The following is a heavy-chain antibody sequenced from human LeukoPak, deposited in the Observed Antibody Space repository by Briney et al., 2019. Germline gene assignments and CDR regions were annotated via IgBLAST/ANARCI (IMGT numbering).Heavy chain of an antibody. V-gene: IGHV3-74*01. Sequence: PGGSLRLSCAASGFTFSSYWMHWVRQAPGKGLVWVSRINTDGSSTSYADSVKGRFTISRDNAKNTLYLQMNSLRAEDTAVYYCARDTIVTMVRGVYAFDIWGQGTMVTVSS. CDR1: GFTFSSYW. CDR2: INTDGSST. CDR3: ARDTIVTMVRGVYAFDI. J-gene: IGHJ3*02. D-gene: IGHD3-10*01.